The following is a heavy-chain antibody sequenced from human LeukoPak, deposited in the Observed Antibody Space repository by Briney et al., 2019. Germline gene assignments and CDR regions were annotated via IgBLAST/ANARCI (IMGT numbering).Heavy chain of an antibody. CDR3: AKDRDSSGWYCY. J-gene: IGHJ4*02. Sequence: GGSLRLSCAASGFTFSSYAMSWVRQAPGKGLEWVSAISGSGGSTYYADSVKGQFTISRDNSKNTLHLQMNSLRAEDTAVYYCAKDRDSSGWYCYWGQGTLVTVSS. D-gene: IGHD6-19*01. CDR2: ISGSGGST. V-gene: IGHV3-23*01. CDR1: GFTFSSYA.